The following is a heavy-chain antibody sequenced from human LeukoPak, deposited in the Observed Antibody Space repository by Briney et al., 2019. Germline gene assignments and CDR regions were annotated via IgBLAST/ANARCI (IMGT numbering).Heavy chain of an antibody. V-gene: IGHV4-34*01. D-gene: IGHD3-3*01. J-gene: IGHJ4*02. Sequence: PSETLSLTCAVYGGSFSGYYWSWIRQPPGKGLEWIGEINHSGSTNYNPSLKSRVTISVDTSKNQFSLKLSSVTAADTAVYYCASIINYDFWSGYRRPRWFGESIFDYWGQGTLVTVSS. CDR1: GGSFSGYY. CDR2: INHSGST. CDR3: ASIINYDFWSGYRRPRWFGESIFDY.